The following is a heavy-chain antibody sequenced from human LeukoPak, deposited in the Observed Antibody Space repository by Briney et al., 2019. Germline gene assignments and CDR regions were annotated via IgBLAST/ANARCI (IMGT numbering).Heavy chain of an antibody. J-gene: IGHJ5*02. D-gene: IGHD2-15*01. V-gene: IGHV1-2*02. CDR3: AREKVEGANWFDL. CDR1: VYTFTHYY. CDR2: INSNSGGT. Sequence: ASVTVSCKASVYTFTHYYMHWVRQAPGQGLEWMGWINSNSGGTNYAQKFQGRVTMTRDTSISTVYMELSRLRSDDTAVYYCAREKVEGANWFDLWGQGTLVTVFS.